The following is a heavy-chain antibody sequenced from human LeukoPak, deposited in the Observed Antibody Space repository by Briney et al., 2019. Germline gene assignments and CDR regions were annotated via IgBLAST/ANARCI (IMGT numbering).Heavy chain of an antibody. CDR3: ARHARSNYYYYMDV. CDR2: IYYSGST. CDR1: GGSISSSSYY. J-gene: IGHJ6*03. Sequence: PSETLSLTCTVSGGSISSSSYYWGWIRQPPGKGREWIGSIYYSGSTYYNPSLKSQLTISVDTSNNQSSLKLSSVTAADTAAYYCARHARSNYYYYMDVWGKGTTVTISS. V-gene: IGHV4-39*01.